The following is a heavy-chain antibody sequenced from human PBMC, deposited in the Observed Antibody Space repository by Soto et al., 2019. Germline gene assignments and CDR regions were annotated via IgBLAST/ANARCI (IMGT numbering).Heavy chain of an antibody. Sequence: ASVKVSCKVSGYTLTELSMHWVRQAPGKGLEWKGGFDPEDGETIYAQKFQGRVTMTEDTSTDTAYMDLSSLRSEDTAVYYCARVNDGKGGGSCYGAKCEAFDIWGQGTMVTVSS. CDR2: FDPEDGET. J-gene: IGHJ3*02. V-gene: IGHV1-24*01. D-gene: IGHD2-15*01. CDR1: GYTLTELS. CDR3: ARVNDGKGGGSCYGAKCEAFDI.